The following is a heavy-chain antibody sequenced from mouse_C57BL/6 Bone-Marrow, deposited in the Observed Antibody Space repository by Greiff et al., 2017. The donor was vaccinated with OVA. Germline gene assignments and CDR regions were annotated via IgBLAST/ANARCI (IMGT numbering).Heavy chain of an antibody. CDR3: TPGRVDY. V-gene: IGHV14-4*01. Sequence: VQLKQSGAELVRPGASVKLSCTASGFNIKDDYMHWVKQRPEQGLEWIGWIDPENGDTEYASKFQGKATITADTSSNTAYLQLSSLTSEDTAVYYCTPGRVDYWGQGTSVTVSS. CDR2: IDPENGDT. CDR1: GFNIKDDY. J-gene: IGHJ4*01.